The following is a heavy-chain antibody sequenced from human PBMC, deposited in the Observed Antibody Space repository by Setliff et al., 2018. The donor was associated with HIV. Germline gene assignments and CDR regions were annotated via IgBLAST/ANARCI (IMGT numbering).Heavy chain of an antibody. Sequence: SVKVSCKASGGTFSSYAISWVRQAPGQGLEWMGGIIPIFGTTNYAQKFQGRVTITTDESTTTAYMELSSLRSEDTALYYCARGVQSPPHYSYYYMDVWGEGTMVTVSS. CDR1: GGTFSSYA. CDR2: IIPIFGTT. V-gene: IGHV1-69*05. D-gene: IGHD3-3*01. CDR3: ARGVQSPPHYSYYYMDV. J-gene: IGHJ6*03.